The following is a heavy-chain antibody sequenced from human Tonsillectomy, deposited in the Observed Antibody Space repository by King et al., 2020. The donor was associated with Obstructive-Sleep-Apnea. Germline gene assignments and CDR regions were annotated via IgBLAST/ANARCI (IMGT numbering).Heavy chain of an antibody. CDR3: ASARTYYDSGVGVY. CDR2: INPSGGSP. D-gene: IGHD3-22*01. CDR1: GYTFTIYY. J-gene: IGHJ4*02. V-gene: IGHV1-46*01. Sequence: LVQSGAEVKKPGASVKVSCKASGYTFTIYYMHWVRQAPGQGLEWIGIINPSGGSPSDAQTFPGRVTMTRDTSTSTVYMELSSLRSEQTAGNYFASARTYYDSGVGVYWGQGTLVTVSS.